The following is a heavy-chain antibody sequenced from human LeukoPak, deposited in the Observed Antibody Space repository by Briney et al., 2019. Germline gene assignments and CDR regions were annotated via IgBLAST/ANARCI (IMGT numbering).Heavy chain of an antibody. V-gene: IGHV3-11*01. D-gene: IGHD6-19*01. CDR2: ISNSGSAI. Sequence: GGSLRLSCAASGFTFGDYYMTWIRQAPGKGLEWFSFISNSGSAIYYADSVKGRFTISRDNAKNSLYLQMNSLRAEDTAVYYCARVVNQWHLYFDNWGQGTLVTVSS. CDR3: ARVVNQWHLYFDN. CDR1: GFTFGDYY. J-gene: IGHJ4*02.